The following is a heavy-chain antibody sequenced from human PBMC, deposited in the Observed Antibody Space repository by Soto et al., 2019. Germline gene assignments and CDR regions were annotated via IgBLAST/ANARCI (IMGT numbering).Heavy chain of an antibody. V-gene: IGHV1-46*01. CDR1: GYTFTSYY. J-gene: IGHJ5*02. D-gene: IGHD2-15*01. Sequence: ASVKVSCKASGYTFTSYYMHWVRQAPGQGLEWMGIINPSGGSTSYAQKFQGRVTMTRDTSTSTVYMELSSLRSEDTAVYYCARRGVGYCSGGSCSGTSNWFDPWGQGTLVTVSS. CDR3: ARRGVGYCSGGSCSGTSNWFDP. CDR2: INPSGGST.